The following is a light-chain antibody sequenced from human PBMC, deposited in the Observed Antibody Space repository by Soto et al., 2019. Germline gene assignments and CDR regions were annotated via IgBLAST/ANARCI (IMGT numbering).Light chain of an antibody. Sequence: ESVLTQSPGTLSLSPGERATLSCRASQSVSSSYLAWYRQKPGQALSLLIYAASTRATGIPDRFSGSGSGTDFTLTISRLEPEDFAVYFCQLYGSSPPRYTFGQGTKLEIK. CDR3: QLYGSSPPRYT. V-gene: IGKV3-20*01. J-gene: IGKJ2*01. CDR1: QSVSSSY. CDR2: AAS.